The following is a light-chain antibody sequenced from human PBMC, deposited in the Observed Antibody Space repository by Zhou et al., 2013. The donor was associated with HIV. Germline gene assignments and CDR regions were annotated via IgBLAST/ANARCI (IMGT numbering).Light chain of an antibody. V-gene: IGKV1-33*01. CDR1: QSIRNF. CDR3: QQYDNLLLT. Sequence: DIQMTQSPSSLSASVGDRVTITCRASQSIRNFLNWYQQKPGKAPKLLIYDASSLESGVPSRFSGSGSGTDFTFTISSLQPEDIATYYCQQYDNLLLTFGGGTKVEIK. CDR2: DAS. J-gene: IGKJ4*01.